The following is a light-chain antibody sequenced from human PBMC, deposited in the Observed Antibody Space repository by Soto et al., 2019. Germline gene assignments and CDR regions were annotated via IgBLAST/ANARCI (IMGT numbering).Light chain of an antibody. Sequence: DIQMTQSPSTLSAFIGDRVTITCRASQSISSWLAWYQQKPGKAPKLLIYKASSLESGVPSRFSGSGSGTEFTLTISSLQSDYFATDYCQQYNSYSYTFGQGTKLEIK. V-gene: IGKV1-5*03. J-gene: IGKJ2*01. CDR2: KAS. CDR3: QQYNSYSYT. CDR1: QSISSW.